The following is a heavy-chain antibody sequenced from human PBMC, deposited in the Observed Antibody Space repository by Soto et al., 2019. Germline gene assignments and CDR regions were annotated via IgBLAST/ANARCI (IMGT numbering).Heavy chain of an antibody. CDR3: ARALGLWFGELGF. CDR1: GFTFSSYG. J-gene: IGHJ3*01. D-gene: IGHD3-10*01. V-gene: IGHV3-33*01. CDR2: IWYDGSNK. Sequence: GGSLRLSCAASGFTFSSYGMHWVRQAPGKGLEWVAVIWYDGSNKYYADSVKGRFTISRDNSKNTLYLQMNSLRAEDTAVYYWARALGLWFGELGFWGQGTMVTVSS.